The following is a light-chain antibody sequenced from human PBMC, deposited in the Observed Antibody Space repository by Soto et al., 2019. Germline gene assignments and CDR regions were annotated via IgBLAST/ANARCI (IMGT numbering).Light chain of an antibody. CDR3: QQYNDWPQALT. Sequence: ETVMTQSPATLSVSPGETATLSCRASQSVSSSLAWYQQRPGQAPRLLISGASTRAAGVPARFSGSGSGTEFTLTISGLQSEDFAVYYCQQYNDWPQALTFGGGTKVEIK. V-gene: IGKV3-15*01. CDR2: GAS. J-gene: IGKJ4*01. CDR1: QSVSSS.